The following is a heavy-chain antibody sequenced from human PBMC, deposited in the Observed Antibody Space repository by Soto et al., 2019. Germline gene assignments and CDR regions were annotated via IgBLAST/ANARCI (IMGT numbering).Heavy chain of an antibody. Sequence: ASVKVSCKVSGYTLTELSMHWVRQAPGKGLEWMGGFDPEDGETIYAQKFQGRVTMTEDTSTDTAYMELSSLRSEDTAVYYCATQAVAEFWFDPWGQGTLVTVSS. CDR1: GYTLTELS. CDR2: FDPEDGET. V-gene: IGHV1-24*01. D-gene: IGHD6-19*01. CDR3: ATQAVAEFWFDP. J-gene: IGHJ5*02.